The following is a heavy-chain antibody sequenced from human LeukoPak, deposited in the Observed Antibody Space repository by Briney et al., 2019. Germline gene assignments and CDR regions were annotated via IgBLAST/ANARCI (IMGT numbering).Heavy chain of an antibody. V-gene: IGHV4-38-2*01. D-gene: IGHD2-15*01. Sequence: SETLSLTCAVSGYSISSGYNWGWLRQPPGRGLEWIGSICHSGSTYYNQSLKSRVTISGDTAKNQFSLQLNTVTAEDTAVYYCARRDGGLVVAATPWFDPGGQGTLVTVSS. CDR2: ICHSGST. CDR3: ARRDGGLVVAATPWFDP. CDR1: GYSISSGYN. J-gene: IGHJ5*02.